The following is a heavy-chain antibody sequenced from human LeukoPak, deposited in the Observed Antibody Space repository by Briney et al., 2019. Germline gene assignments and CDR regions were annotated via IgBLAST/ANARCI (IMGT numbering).Heavy chain of an antibody. V-gene: IGHV4-39*07. CDR2: INHSGST. J-gene: IGHJ1*01. Sequence: PSQTLSLTCTVSGGSISSGSYYWSWIRQPPGKGLEWIGEINHSGSTNYNPSLKSRVTISVDTSKNQFSLKLSSVTAADTAVYYCARYYYGSGRDQHWGQGTLVTVSS. CDR1: GGSISSGSYY. CDR3: ARYYYGSGRDQH. D-gene: IGHD3-10*01.